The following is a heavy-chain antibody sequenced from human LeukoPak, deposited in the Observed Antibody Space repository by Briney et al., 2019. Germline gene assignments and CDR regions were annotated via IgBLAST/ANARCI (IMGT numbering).Heavy chain of an antibody. Sequence: GASVKVSCKASGYTFTSYAMNWVRQAPGQGLEWMGWINTNTGNPTYAQGFTGHFVFSLDTSVSTAYLQISSLKAEDTAVYYCARESSGGFGEIYGPSNFDYWGQGTLVTVSS. CDR3: ARESSGGFGEIYGPSNFDY. D-gene: IGHD3-10*01. CDR2: INTNTGNP. V-gene: IGHV7-4-1*02. CDR1: GYTFTSYA. J-gene: IGHJ4*02.